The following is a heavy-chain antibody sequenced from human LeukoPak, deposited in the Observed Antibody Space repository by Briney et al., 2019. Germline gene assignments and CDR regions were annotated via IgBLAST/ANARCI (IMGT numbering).Heavy chain of an antibody. D-gene: IGHD3-10*01. V-gene: IGHV3-23*01. J-gene: IGHJ6*03. CDR1: GFTFSSYG. CDR2: ISASGGST. CDR3: AKNYGSGSSVKYYYYMDV. Sequence: GGTLRLSCAASGFTFSSYGMSWVRQAPGKGLEWVSVISASGGSTNYADSVKGRFTISRDNSKNTLYLQMNSLRAEDSAVYYCAKNYGSGSSVKYYYYMDVWGKGTTVTVSS.